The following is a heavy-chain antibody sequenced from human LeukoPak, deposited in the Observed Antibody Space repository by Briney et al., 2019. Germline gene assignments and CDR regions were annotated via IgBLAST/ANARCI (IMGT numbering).Heavy chain of an antibody. D-gene: IGHD4-11*01. Sequence: GGSLRLSCAASGFTFSSYWMSWVRQAPGKGLEWVANIKQDGSEKYYVDSVKGRFTISRDNAKNSLYLQMNSLRAEDTAVYYCARDTDYIDYPPSDWGQGTLVTVSS. CDR1: GFTFSSYW. V-gene: IGHV3-7*05. J-gene: IGHJ4*02. CDR3: ARDTDYIDYPPSD. CDR2: IKQDGSEK.